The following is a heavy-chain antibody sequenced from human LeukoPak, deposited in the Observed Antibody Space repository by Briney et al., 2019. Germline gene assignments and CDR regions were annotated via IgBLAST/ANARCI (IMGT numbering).Heavy chain of an antibody. CDR2: ISSSGSTI. CDR3: ARGDYSVHNNWFDP. D-gene: IGHD4-11*01. V-gene: IGHV3-11*01. CDR1: GFTFSDYY. J-gene: IGHJ5*02. Sequence: GGSLRLYCAASGFTFSDYYMSWIRQAPGKGLEWVSYISSSGSTIYYADSVKGRFTISRDNAKNSLDLQMNSLRAEDTAVYYCARGDYSVHNNWFDPWGQGTPVTVSS.